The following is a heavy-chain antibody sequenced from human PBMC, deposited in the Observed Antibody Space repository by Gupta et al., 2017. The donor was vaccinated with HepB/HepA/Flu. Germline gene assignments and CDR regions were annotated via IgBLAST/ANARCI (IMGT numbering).Heavy chain of an antibody. CDR3: AKDVNFWSAMDG. CDR1: GCTFSGNA. J-gene: IGHJ6*03. Sequence: EVQLLESGGGLVQPGGSLRLPCTASGCTFSGNAMLWVRQAPGRGLEGVSGIGSDMSAHYADCVRGRCIIYRDNAKNTMYLQMNSLRAEDTAVYYCAKDVNFWSAMDGWGKGTTVIVSS. CDR2: IGSDMSA. D-gene: IGHD3-3*01. V-gene: IGHV3-23*01.